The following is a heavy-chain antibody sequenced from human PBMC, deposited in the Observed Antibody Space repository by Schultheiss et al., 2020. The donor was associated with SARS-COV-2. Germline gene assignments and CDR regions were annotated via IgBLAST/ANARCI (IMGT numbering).Heavy chain of an antibody. CDR1: GFTFSNYA. J-gene: IGHJ5*02. CDR2: LSTNGGST. Sequence: GGSLRLSCLASGFTFSNYAMHWVRQAPGKGLEYVSALSTNGGSTYYADSVKGRFTISRDNSKNTLYLQMSSLRTEDTAVYYCVKDSEWGGGWLPLGAWGQGTLVTVSS. D-gene: IGHD5-24*01. V-gene: IGHV3-64D*08. CDR3: VKDSEWGGGWLPLGA.